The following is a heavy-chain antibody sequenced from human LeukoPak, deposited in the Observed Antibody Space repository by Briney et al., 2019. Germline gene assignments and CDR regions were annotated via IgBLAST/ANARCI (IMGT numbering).Heavy chain of an antibody. D-gene: IGHD3-22*01. J-gene: IGHJ4*02. Sequence: PGGSLRLSCTASGFTFSFYSMNWVRQAPGMGLEWVSSITSSSSYMYYADSVKGRFTISRDNAKNSLYLQMNSLRAEDTAVYYCARGVNYYDSSAYSYWGQGTLVTVSS. CDR1: GFTFSFYS. V-gene: IGHV3-21*01. CDR3: ARGVNYYDSSAYSY. CDR2: ITSSSSYM.